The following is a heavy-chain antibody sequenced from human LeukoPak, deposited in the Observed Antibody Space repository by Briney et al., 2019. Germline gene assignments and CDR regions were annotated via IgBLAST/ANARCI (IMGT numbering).Heavy chain of an antibody. D-gene: IGHD5-18*01. CDR3: ARGCGYSYGYFDY. CDR2: IYYSGTT. Sequence: PSETLSLTCTVSGGSISTYYWNWIRQPPGKGLEWIGYIYYSGTTNYNPSLMSRVTISVDTSKNQFSLKLSSVTAADTAVYYCARGCGYSYGYFDYWGQGTLVTVSS. V-gene: IGHV4-59*12. J-gene: IGHJ4*02. CDR1: GGSISTYY.